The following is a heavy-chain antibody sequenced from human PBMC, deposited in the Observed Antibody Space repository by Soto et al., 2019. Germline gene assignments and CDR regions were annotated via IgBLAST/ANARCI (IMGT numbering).Heavy chain of an antibody. CDR3: ARDRLKQDYYGSGSAYYYYYYGMDV. V-gene: IGHV4-31*03. D-gene: IGHD3-10*01. Sequence: SETLSLTCTVSGGSISSGGYYWSWIRQHPGKGLEWIGYIYYSGSTYYNPSLKSRVTISVDTSKNQFSLKLSSVTAADTAVYYCARDRLKQDYYGSGSAYYYYYYGMDVWGQGTTVTVSS. CDR1: GGSISSGGYY. J-gene: IGHJ6*02. CDR2: IYYSGST.